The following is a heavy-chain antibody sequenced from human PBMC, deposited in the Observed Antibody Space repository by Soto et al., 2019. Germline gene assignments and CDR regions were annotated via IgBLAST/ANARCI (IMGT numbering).Heavy chain of an antibody. CDR2: ISYDGSNK. V-gene: IGHV3-30*04. Sequence: GGSLRLSCAASGITFSSYAMYWVRRAPGKGLEWVAVISYDGSNKYYADSVKGRFTISRDNSKNTLYLQMNSLRAEDTAVYYCARDKVPVYWGQGTLVTVSS. J-gene: IGHJ4*02. CDR3: ARDKVPVY. CDR1: GITFSSYA.